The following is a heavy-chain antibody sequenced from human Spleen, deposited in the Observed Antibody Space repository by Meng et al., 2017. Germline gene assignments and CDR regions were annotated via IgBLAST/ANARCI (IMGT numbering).Heavy chain of an antibody. CDR2: IYYSGST. D-gene: IGHD3-22*01. V-gene: IGHV4-59*12. CDR1: GGSFSGYY. Sequence: SETLSLTCAVYGGSFSGYYWSWIRQPPGKGLEWIGYIYYSGSTNYNPSLKSRVTISVDTSKNQFSLKLSSVTATDTAVYYCARGGLLYDSSGYYRDYYYYGMDVWGQGTTVTVSS. CDR3: ARGGLLYDSSGYYRDYYYYGMDV. J-gene: IGHJ6*02.